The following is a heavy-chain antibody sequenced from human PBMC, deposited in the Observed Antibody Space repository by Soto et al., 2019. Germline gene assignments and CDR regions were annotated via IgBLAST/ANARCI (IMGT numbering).Heavy chain of an antibody. Sequence: QVQLQESGPGLVKTSQTLSLTCTVSGGSLSSGGYYWSWIRQHPGKGLEWIGYIYYSGSTYYNPSLKSRVTKSVDTSKNQFALKLSSVTATDTAVYYCARERHFDWLNYYDGMDVWGQGTTVTVSS. CDR3: ARERHFDWLNYYDGMDV. D-gene: IGHD3-9*01. J-gene: IGHJ6*02. CDR2: IYYSGST. V-gene: IGHV4-31*03. CDR1: GGSLSSGGYY.